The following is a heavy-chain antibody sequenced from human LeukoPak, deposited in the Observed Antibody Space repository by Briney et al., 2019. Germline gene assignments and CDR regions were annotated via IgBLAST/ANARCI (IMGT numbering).Heavy chain of an antibody. V-gene: IGHV3-23*01. D-gene: IGHD2-8*02. CDR1: GFTFINYG. J-gene: IGHJ4*02. Sequence: GGSLRLSCAGSGFTFINYGMIWVRQAPGKGLEWVSSVSGSGTSTHYADSVKGRFTISRDNAKNTLYLQMNSLRAEDTAVYYCARVSTGKYYFDSWGQGTLVTVSS. CDR2: VSGSGTST. CDR3: ARVSTGKYYFDS.